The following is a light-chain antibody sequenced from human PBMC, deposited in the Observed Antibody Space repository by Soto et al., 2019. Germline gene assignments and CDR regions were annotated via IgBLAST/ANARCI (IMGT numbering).Light chain of an antibody. CDR1: PSVTNF. CDR2: GAF. J-gene: IGKJ5*01. V-gene: IGKV3-11*01. Sequence: EIVLTQSPGTLSLSPGEGATLSCRASPSVTNFLAWYQQKPGQAPRLLIYGAFNRATGIPARFSGSGSGTDFTLTISSLEPEDSAVYYCQQRNVWPPVTFGQGTRLEIK. CDR3: QQRNVWPPVT.